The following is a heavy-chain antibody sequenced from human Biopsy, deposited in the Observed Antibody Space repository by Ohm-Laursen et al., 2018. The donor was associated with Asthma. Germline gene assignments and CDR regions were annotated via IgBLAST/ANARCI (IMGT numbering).Heavy chain of an antibody. Sequence: PSVKASCKLSGYSLTDLSMHWVRQAPGQGLEWMGGHDHEEGGTANARRFQGRVTMTEDTSTDTSYMELSSLSSDDTAVYYCASDFPKDYVRCNFEFWGQGTLVTVSS. CDR1: GYSLTDLS. V-gene: IGHV1-24*01. CDR3: ASDFPKDYVRCNFEF. J-gene: IGHJ4*02. D-gene: IGHD4-17*01. CDR2: HDHEEGGT.